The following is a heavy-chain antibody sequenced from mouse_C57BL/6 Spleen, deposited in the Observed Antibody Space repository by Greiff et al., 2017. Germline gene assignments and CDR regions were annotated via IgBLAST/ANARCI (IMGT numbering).Heavy chain of an antibody. V-gene: IGHV7-1*02. Sequence: EVNVVESGGGLVQPGGSLRLSCATSGFTFSDFYMEWVRQPPGKRLEWIAASRNKANDYTTEYRASVKGRFIVSRDTYQSILYLQMNALRAEDTAIYYCARDYYGSSYWYFDVWGAGTTVTVSS. CDR3: ARDYYGSSYWYFDV. CDR2: SRNKANDYTT. CDR1: GFTFSDFY. D-gene: IGHD1-1*01. J-gene: IGHJ1*01.